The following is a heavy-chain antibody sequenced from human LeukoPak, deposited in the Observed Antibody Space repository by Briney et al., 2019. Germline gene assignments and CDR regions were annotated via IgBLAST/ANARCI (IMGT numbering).Heavy chain of an antibody. J-gene: IGHJ4*02. CDR2: LTSRCSYI. D-gene: IGHD3-3*01. Sequence: VGYLSRSCAASGFTFSSNSMNRDGHAPGQGLEWVSALTSRCSYILHTDSLKDRFPISRDNAKNSLYLQMNSLRAEDTAVYYCARDLFEWLATPTLDYWGQGTLVTVSS. V-gene: IGHV3-21*01. CDR1: GFTFSSNS. CDR3: ARDLFEWLATPTLDY.